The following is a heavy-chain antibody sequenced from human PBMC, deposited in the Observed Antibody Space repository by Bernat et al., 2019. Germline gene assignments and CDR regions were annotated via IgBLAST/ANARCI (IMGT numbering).Heavy chain of an antibody. J-gene: IGHJ4*02. CDR2: ISGSGGST. D-gene: IGHD5-12*01. V-gene: IGHV3-23*01. Sequence: EVQLLESGGGLLQPGGSLRLSCAASGFTFSSYAMTWVRQAPGKGLEWVSGISGSGGSTYYADSVKGRFTISRDNSKNTLYLQMNSLRAEDTAIYYCARGPIITLATGVPDYWGQGTLVTVSS. CDR3: ARGPIITLATGVPDY. CDR1: GFTFSSYA.